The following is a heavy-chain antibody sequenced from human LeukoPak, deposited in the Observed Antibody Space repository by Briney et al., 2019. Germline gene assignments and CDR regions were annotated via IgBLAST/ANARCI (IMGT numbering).Heavy chain of an antibody. CDR1: GGSISSGSYY. Sequence: PSQTLSLTCTVSGGSISSGSYYWSWIRQPAGKGLEWIGRVYPSGNTNYNPYNPSLTDRVTISIDACRNQFSLILTSVTAADTAIYYCARAETDHYYFDHLGQGILVTVSS. D-gene: IGHD1-1*01. CDR3: ARAETDHYYFDH. J-gene: IGHJ4*02. V-gene: IGHV4-61*02. CDR2: VYPSGNT.